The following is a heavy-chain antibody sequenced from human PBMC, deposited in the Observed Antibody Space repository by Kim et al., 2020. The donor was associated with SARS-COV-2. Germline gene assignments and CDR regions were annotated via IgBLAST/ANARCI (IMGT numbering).Heavy chain of an antibody. J-gene: IGHJ4*02. Sequence: GGSLRLSCAASGFTSSSYWMHWVRQAPGKGLVWVSRINSDGRSTIYADSVKGRFTISRDNAKNTLYLQMNSLRAEDTAVYYCARRMYSNGWYYFDYWGQGTLVTVSA. CDR2: INSDGRST. CDR1: GFTSSSYW. V-gene: IGHV3-74*01. CDR3: ARRMYSNGWYYFDY. D-gene: IGHD6-19*01.